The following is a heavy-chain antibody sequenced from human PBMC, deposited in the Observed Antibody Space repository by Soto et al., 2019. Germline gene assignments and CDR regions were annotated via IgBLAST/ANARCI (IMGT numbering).Heavy chain of an antibody. J-gene: IGHJ3*01. CDR1: GFIFSDYV. CDR2: ISDGGTTI. CDR3: VKEYCTGGTCFDAFDL. Sequence: EAELVDSGGGLVQPGGSLTLSCAASGFIFSDYVVDWVRQAPGRGPEWISYISDGGTTIYYAASVKGRFTISRDDAKKSLYLHMNNLRVDDTAIYFCVKEYCTGGTCFDAFDLWGQGTVVTVSS. D-gene: IGHD2-8*02. V-gene: IGHV3-48*03.